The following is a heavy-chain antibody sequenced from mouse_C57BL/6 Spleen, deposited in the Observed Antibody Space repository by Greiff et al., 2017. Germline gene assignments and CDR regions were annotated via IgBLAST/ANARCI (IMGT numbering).Heavy chain of an antibody. CDR1: GYTFTRYW. J-gene: IGHJ2*01. V-gene: IGHV1-64*01. D-gene: IGHD1-1*01. Sequence: QVQLQQPGAELVKPGASVMLSCKASGYTFTRYWMHWVKPRPGQGLEWIGMLPPNSGRTNYNEKFKSKATPTIDKSSSTAYMQLSSLTSEDSAVYYCARNCYGSSYVDYWGQGTTLTVAS. CDR2: LPPNSGRT. CDR3: ARNCYGSSYVDY.